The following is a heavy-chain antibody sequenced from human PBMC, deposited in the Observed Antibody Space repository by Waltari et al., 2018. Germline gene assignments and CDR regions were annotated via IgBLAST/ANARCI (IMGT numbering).Heavy chain of an antibody. J-gene: IGHJ4*02. D-gene: IGHD6-6*01. V-gene: IGHV4-38-2*01. CDR1: GYSISSGYY. Sequence: QVQLQESGPGLVKPSETLSLTCAVSGYSISSGYYWGWIRQPPGKGLEWIGSIYHSGSTYYNPSLKSRVTISVDTSKNQFSLKLSSLRSEDTAVYYCARGIAPSSIAARQHIDYWGQGTLVTVSS. CDR3: ARGIAPSSIAARQHIDY. CDR2: IYHSGST.